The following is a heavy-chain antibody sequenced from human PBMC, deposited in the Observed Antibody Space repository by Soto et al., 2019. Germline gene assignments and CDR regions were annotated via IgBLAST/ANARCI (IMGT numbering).Heavy chain of an antibody. Sequence: QVQLVQSGAEVKKPGASVKVSCKASGYTFTSYGISWVRQAPGQGLEWMGWISAYNGNTNYAQKLEGRVTMTTDPCTSTPCMELRSLRSDDTAVYYCARGGVLGPAAPMDYFGMDVRGQGTPVTVSS. CDR1: GYTFTSYG. D-gene: IGHD2-2*01. J-gene: IGHJ6*02. CDR3: ARGGVLGPAAPMDYFGMDV. CDR2: ISAYNGNT. V-gene: IGHV1-18*01.